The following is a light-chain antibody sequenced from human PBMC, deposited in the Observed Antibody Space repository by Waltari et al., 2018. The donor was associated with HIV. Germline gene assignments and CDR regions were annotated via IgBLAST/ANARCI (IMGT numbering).Light chain of an antibody. CDR3: QQYYSTPPT. CDR1: QRLLYTSNSKNY. J-gene: IGKJ2*01. V-gene: IGKV4-1*01. CDR2: WAS. Sequence: DIVMTQSPDPLAVSLGERASINCTSSQRLLYTSNSKNYLAWYQQRPGQPLKLLIYWASIRESGVPDRFSGSGSGTDFTLTISSLQAEDVAVYYCQQYYSTPPTFGQGTKLEIK.